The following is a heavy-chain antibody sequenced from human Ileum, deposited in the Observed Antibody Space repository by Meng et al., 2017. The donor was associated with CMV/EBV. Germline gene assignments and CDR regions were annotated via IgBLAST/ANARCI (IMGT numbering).Heavy chain of an antibody. J-gene: IGHJ4*02. CDR1: GDPISSGSHS. V-gene: IGHV4-39*07. D-gene: IGHD1-26*01. Sequence: QRQESGPGLVKPAETLSLTCTASGDPISSGSHSWAWFRQPPGKRLEWIGSMYFSGIADYNPSLKSRVIISLHATQKQFSLRLTSVTAADSAVYFCARDLTNKWFYYWGQGTLVTVSS. CDR3: ARDLTNKWFYY. CDR2: MYFSGIA.